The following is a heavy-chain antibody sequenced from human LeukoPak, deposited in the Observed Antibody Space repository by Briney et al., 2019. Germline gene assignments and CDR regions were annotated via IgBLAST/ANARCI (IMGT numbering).Heavy chain of an antibody. Sequence: GGSLRLSCAASGFTFSSYAMSWVRQAPGKGLEWVSAISGSGGSTYYADSVKGRFTISRDNSKNTLYLQMNSLRAEDTAVYYCAKNPVGGDSSRRHYYFDYWGQGTLVTVSS. CDR3: AKNPVGGDSSRRHYYFDY. V-gene: IGHV3-23*01. J-gene: IGHJ4*02. CDR2: ISGSGGST. D-gene: IGHD3-22*01. CDR1: GFTFSSYA.